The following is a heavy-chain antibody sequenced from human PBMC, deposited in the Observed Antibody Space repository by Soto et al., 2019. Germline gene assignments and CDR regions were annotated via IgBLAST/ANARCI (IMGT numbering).Heavy chain of an antibody. V-gene: IGHV4-31*03. CDR1: GGSISSCGYY. Sequence: SETLSLTCTVSGGSISSCGYYWSWIRQHPGKGLEWIGYMYYSGSTQYNPSLRSRVIMSVDTSKNQFSLKLSSVTAADTAVYYRARFRGRRGSSLYIAYWGQGIL. CDR2: MYYSGST. J-gene: IGHJ4*02. CDR3: ARFRGRRGSSLYIAY. D-gene: IGHD3-10*01.